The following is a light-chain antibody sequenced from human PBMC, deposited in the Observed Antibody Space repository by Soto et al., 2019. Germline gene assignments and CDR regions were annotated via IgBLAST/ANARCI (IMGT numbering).Light chain of an antibody. CDR3: SSYAGSVNVI. V-gene: IGLV2-8*01. J-gene: IGLJ2*01. CDR2: EVS. Sequence: QSALTQPRSVSGSPGQSVTISCTGTSRDVGGYDYVSWYQQHPGKAPKLMISEVSKRPSGVPDRVSGSKSGNTASLTVSGLQAEDEAYYYCSSYAGSVNVIFGGGTKLTVL. CDR1: SRDVGGYDY.